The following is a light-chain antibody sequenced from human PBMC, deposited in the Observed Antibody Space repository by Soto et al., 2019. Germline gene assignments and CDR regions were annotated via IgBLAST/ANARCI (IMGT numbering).Light chain of an antibody. J-gene: IGKJ1*01. CDR2: GAS. CDR3: QQYKNWRT. V-gene: IGKV3-15*01. Sequence: RVMTRSPATLSVSPGERATLSCRASQSIDNRLAWYQQRPGQAPRLLIYGASTRATGIPARFSGSGSGTEFTLTISGLQSEDFGVYYCQQYKNWRTFGQGTKVDIK. CDR1: QSIDNR.